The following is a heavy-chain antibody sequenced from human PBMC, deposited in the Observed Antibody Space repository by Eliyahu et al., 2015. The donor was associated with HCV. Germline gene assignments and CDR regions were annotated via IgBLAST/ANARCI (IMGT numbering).Heavy chain of an antibody. D-gene: IGHD2/OR15-2a*01. Sequence: GFSVRSFAMHWVRQAPGKGLEWVAVISPDGSNKYYADSVKGRFTVSRDNFKNTLYVQMSSLRAEDTAVYYCARDGSFGRDVWGQGTTVIVSS. CDR3: ARDGSFGRDV. CDR1: GFSVRSFA. CDR2: ISPDGSNK. V-gene: IGHV3-30-3*01. J-gene: IGHJ6*02.